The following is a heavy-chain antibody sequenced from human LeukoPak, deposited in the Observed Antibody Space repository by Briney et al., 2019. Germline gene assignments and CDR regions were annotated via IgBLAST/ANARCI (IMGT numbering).Heavy chain of an antibody. CDR2: IYSGGST. CDR1: GFTVSSNY. D-gene: IGHD6-13*01. V-gene: IGHV3-66*01. J-gene: IGHJ4*02. CDR3: AKMERIIAAASNFDY. Sequence: GGSLRLSCAASGFTVSSNYMSWVRQAPGKGLEWVSVIYSGGSTYYADSVKGRFTISRDNSKNTLYLQMNSLRAEDTAVYYCAKMERIIAAASNFDYWGQGTLVTVSS.